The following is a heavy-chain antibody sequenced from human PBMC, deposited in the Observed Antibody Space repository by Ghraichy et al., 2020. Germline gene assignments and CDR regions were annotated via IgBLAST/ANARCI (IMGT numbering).Heavy chain of an antibody. J-gene: IGHJ3*01. CDR3: ARYCSATSCYTNSFDV. V-gene: IGHV4-31*03. CDR1: GGSISSGGYY. CDR2: IYRSGTT. D-gene: IGHD2-2*02. Sequence: SLNISCTASGGSISSGGYYWSWIRQHPGKGLEWIGYIYRSGTTYYNPSLKSRLSISVDTSKNQFSLKLSSVTAADTAVYYCARYCSATSCYTNSFDVWGLGTFVTVFS.